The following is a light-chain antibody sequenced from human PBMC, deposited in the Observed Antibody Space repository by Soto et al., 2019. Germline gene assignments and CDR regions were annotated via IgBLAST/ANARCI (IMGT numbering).Light chain of an antibody. Sequence: DIQITQSPSSLSASVGDRVTITCRTSQGISNYLAWYQQKPGKVPKLLIYAASTLQSGVPSRFSGSGSGTDFTLTISSLQPEDVATYYCQNYNSAPSFGGGNKVDIK. V-gene: IGKV1-27*01. CDR1: QGISNY. J-gene: IGKJ4*01. CDR3: QNYNSAPS. CDR2: AAS.